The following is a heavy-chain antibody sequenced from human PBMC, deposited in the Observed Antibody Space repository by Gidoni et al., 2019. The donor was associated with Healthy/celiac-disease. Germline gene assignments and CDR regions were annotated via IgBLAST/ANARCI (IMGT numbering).Heavy chain of an antibody. D-gene: IGHD3-22*01. J-gene: IGHJ3*02. CDR3: TTDWGPEDYYDSSGPRGAFDI. V-gene: IGHV3-15*01. CDR1: GFTISNAC. CDR2: IKSKTDGGTT. Sequence: EVQLVESGGGLVKPGGSLILSCAASGFTISNACLCWVRQAPGKGLEWVGRIKSKTDGGTTDYAAPVKGRFTISRDDSKNTLYLQMNSLKTEDTAVYYCTTDWGPEDYYDSSGPRGAFDIWGQGTMVTVSS.